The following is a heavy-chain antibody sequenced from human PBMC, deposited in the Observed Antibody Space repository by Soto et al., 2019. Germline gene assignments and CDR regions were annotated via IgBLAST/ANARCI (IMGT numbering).Heavy chain of an antibody. Sequence: GGSLRLSCAASGFTFSSYWMHWVRQAPGKGLVWVSRINSDGSSTSYADSVKGRFTISRDNAKNTLYLQMNSLRAEDTAVYYCARDTSYDFWSGYYRYYYYGMDVWGQGTTVTVSS. V-gene: IGHV3-74*01. D-gene: IGHD3-3*01. CDR1: GFTFSSYW. J-gene: IGHJ6*02. CDR3: ARDTSYDFWSGYYRYYYYGMDV. CDR2: INSDGSST.